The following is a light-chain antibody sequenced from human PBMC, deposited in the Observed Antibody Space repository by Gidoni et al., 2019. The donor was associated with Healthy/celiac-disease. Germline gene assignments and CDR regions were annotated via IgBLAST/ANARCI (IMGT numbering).Light chain of an antibody. CDR1: QSVSSN. V-gene: IGKV3-15*01. J-gene: IGKJ5*01. Sequence: EIAMTKSPATLSVSPGERATLSCRASQSVSSNLAWYQQKPGQAPRLLIYGASTRATGIPARFSGSGSGTEFTLTISSLQSEDFAVYYCQQYNNWPPAITFXQXTRLEIK. CDR2: GAS. CDR3: QQYNNWPPAIT.